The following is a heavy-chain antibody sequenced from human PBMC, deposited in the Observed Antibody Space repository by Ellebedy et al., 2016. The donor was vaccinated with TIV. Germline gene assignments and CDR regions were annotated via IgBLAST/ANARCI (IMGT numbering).Heavy chain of an antibody. CDR2: VYHSGST. D-gene: IGHD1-14*01. Sequence: SETLSLTCAVYGGSFSDNYWSWIRQPPGKGLEWIGEVYHSGSTYYNPSLKSRLTISVDTSKNQFSLKLSSVTAADTAVYFCARVPREPGGMDVWGQGTTVTVSS. V-gene: IGHV4-34*09. J-gene: IGHJ6*02. CDR1: GGSFSDNY. CDR3: ARVPREPGGMDV.